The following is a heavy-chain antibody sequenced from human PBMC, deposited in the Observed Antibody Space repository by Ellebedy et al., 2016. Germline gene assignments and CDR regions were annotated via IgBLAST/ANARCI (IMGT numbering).Heavy chain of an antibody. J-gene: IGHJ4*02. D-gene: IGHD3-3*01. CDR3: AREGRTIFGVEKTDY. CDR1: GYTFTSYY. Sequence: ASVKVSXXASGYTFTSYYMHWVRQAPGQGLEWMGIINPSGGSTSYAQKFQGRVTMTRDTSTSTVYMELSSLRSEDTAVYYCAREGRTIFGVEKTDYWGQGTLVTVSS. V-gene: IGHV1-46*01. CDR2: INPSGGST.